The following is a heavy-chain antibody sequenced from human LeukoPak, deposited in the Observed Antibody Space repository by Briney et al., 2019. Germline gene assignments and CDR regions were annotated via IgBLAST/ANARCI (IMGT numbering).Heavy chain of an antibody. D-gene: IGHD3-22*01. CDR3: ARHVWDFYDSSAYSALNY. CDR2: IYYSGST. V-gene: IGHV4-59*08. Sequence: PSETLSLTCTVSGGSISSYYWSWIRQPPGKGLEWIGYIYYSGSTNYNPSLKSRVTISVDTSKNQFSLKLNSVTAADTAVYYCARHVWDFYDSSAYSALNYWGQGTLVTVSS. J-gene: IGHJ4*02. CDR1: GGSISSYY.